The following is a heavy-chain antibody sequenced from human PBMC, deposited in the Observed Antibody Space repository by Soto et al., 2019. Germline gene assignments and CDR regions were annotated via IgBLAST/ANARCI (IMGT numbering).Heavy chain of an antibody. J-gene: IGHJ3*02. Sequence: QVQLVQSGAEVQKPGASVKVSCKASGYTFTSYDINWVRQATGQGLERMGWMNPNSGNTGYAQKFQGRVTMTRNTSISTAYMELSSLRSEDTAVYYCARIQCSGGSCYFPLWAFDIWGQGTMVTVSS. CDR2: MNPNSGNT. D-gene: IGHD2-15*01. CDR1: GYTFTSYD. CDR3: ARIQCSGGSCYFPLWAFDI. V-gene: IGHV1-8*01.